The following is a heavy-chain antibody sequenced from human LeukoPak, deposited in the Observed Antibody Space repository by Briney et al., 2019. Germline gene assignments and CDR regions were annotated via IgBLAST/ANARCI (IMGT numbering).Heavy chain of an antibody. J-gene: IGHJ4*02. CDR3: ARAPHGPYPYYFDY. Sequence: ASVKVSCKASGYTFTGYYMHWVRQAPGQGLEWMGWINPNSGGTNYAQKFQGRVTMTRDTSISTAYMELSRLRSDDTAVYYCARAPHGPYPYYFDYWGQGTLVTVSS. CDR2: INPNSGGT. CDR1: GYTFTGYY. V-gene: IGHV1-2*02. D-gene: IGHD2-8*01.